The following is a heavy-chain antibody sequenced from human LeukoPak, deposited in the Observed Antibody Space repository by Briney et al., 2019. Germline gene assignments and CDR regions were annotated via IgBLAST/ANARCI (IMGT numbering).Heavy chain of an antibody. Sequence: SQTLSLTCTVSGGSISTGGVYWNWIRQHPGKGLEWIGYIYYSGTTYRNPSLKSRVTILLDAFKNQFSLNLSSVTATDTAVYFCARGPGGEFDFWGQGILVTVSS. J-gene: IGHJ4*02. CDR3: ARGPGGEFDF. D-gene: IGHD3-10*01. V-gene: IGHV4-31*03. CDR1: GGSISTGGVY. CDR2: IYYSGTT.